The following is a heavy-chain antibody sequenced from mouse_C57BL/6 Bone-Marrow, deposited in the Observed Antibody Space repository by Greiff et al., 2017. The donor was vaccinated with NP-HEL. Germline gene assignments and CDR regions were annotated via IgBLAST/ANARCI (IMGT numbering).Heavy chain of an antibody. D-gene: IGHD2-4*01. CDR1: GFTFSSYG. CDR3: ASPYDYDVAWFAY. V-gene: IGHV5-6*02. Sequence: DVKLVESGGDLVKPGGSLKLSCAASGFTFSSYGMSWVRQTPDKRLEWVATISSGGSYTYYPDSVKGRVTISRDNATNTRYLQMSSLKSEDTSMDYCASPYDYDVAWFAYWGRGTLVTVSA. J-gene: IGHJ3*01. CDR2: ISSGGSYT.